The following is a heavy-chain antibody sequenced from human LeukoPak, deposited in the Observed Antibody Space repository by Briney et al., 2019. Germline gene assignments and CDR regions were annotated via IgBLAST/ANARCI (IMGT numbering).Heavy chain of an antibody. J-gene: IGHJ5*02. CDR3: ARVFYGGSYYWFDP. D-gene: IGHD1-26*01. V-gene: IGHV1-18*01. CDR2: ISAYNGNT. CDR1: GYTFTSYG. Sequence: ASVKVSCKASGYTFTSYGISWVRQAPGQGLEWMEWISAYNGNTNYAQKLQGRVTMTTDTSTSTAYMELRSLRSDDTAVYYCARVFYGGSYYWFDPWGQGTLVTVSS.